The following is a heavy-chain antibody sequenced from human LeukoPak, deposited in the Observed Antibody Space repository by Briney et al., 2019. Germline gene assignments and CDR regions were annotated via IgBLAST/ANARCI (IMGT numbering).Heavy chain of an antibody. J-gene: IGHJ5*02. V-gene: IGHV4-59*11. CDR2: ISYSGST. Sequence: SETLSLTCTVSGGSISSQYWSWIRQPPGKGLEWIGYISYSGSTSYNPSLKSRVTISVDTSKSQFSLRLRSVTAADTAAYYCARDIISEYSRSHSHFDPWGQGTLVTVSS. CDR1: GGSISSQY. D-gene: IGHD6-6*01. CDR3: ARDIISEYSRSHSHFDP.